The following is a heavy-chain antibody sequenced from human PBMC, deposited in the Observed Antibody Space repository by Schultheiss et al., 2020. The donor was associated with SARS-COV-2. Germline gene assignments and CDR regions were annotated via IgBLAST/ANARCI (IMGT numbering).Heavy chain of an antibody. J-gene: IGHJ4*02. D-gene: IGHD1-7*01. V-gene: IGHV3-21*01. CDR3: TLTGTTSG. CDR2: ISSSSSYI. CDR1: GFTVSSNY. Sequence: GGSLRLSCAASGFTVSSNYMSWVRQAPGKGLEWVSSISSSSSYIYYADSVKGRFTISRDNAKNSLYLQMNSLRAEDTAVYYCTLTGTTSGWGQGTLVTVSS.